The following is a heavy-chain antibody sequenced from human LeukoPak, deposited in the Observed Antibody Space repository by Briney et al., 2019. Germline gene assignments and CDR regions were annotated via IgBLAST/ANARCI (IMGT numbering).Heavy chain of an antibody. D-gene: IGHD6-19*01. V-gene: IGHV3-33*01. Sequence: RGSLRLSCAASGFTFSSYGMHWVRQAPGKGLEWVAVIWYDGSNKYYADSVKGRFTISRDNSKNTLYLQMNSLRAEDTAVYYCARDHSIAVAGTGAFDIWGQGTMVTVSS. CDR3: ARDHSIAVAGTGAFDI. CDR2: IWYDGSNK. J-gene: IGHJ3*02. CDR1: GFTFSSYG.